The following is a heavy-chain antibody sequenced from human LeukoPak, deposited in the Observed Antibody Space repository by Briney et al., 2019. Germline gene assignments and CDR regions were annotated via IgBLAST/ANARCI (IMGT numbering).Heavy chain of an antibody. Sequence: GGSLRLSCAGSGFTFSTYGMHWVRQAPGKGLEWMALIWYDGSNKYYADSVKGRFTISRDNSKNTLYLQMNSLRVEDTAVYYCARPQFLGYYYGMDVWGQGTTVTVSS. D-gene: IGHD3-3*01. V-gene: IGHV3-33*01. CDR2: IWYDGSNK. CDR3: ARPQFLGYYYGMDV. J-gene: IGHJ6*02. CDR1: GFTFSTYG.